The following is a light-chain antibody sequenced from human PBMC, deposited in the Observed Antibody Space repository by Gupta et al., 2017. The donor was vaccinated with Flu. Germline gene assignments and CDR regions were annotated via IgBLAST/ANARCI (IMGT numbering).Light chain of an antibody. CDR1: SSDVGAYDY. V-gene: IGLV2-8*01. CDR2: EVK. CDR3: SALAGSSVL. J-gene: IGLJ2*01. Sequence: QSVTISCTGTSSDVGAYDYVSWHQQLPGNALRLMIYEVKKRPSGVPDRFCGSKSANTASLTVSGLQAEDEDYYYCSALAGSSVLFGGGTKLTVL.